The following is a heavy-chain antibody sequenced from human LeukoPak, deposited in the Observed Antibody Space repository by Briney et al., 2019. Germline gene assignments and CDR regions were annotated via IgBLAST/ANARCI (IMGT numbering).Heavy chain of an antibody. Sequence: GGSLRLSCAASGFAFSNYWMTWVRQTPGKGLEWVANINRDGSDKHYLDSVEGRFIISGDNAKNSLYLQMNSLRAEDTAVYYCARDSSPRISGSSWYYDAFDIWGQGTMVTVSS. CDR2: INRDGSDK. J-gene: IGHJ3*02. D-gene: IGHD6-13*01. CDR3: ARDSSPRISGSSWYYDAFDI. CDR1: GFAFSNYW. V-gene: IGHV3-7*01.